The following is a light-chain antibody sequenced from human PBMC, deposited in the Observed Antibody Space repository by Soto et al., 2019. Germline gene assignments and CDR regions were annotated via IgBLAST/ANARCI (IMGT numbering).Light chain of an antibody. Sequence: EIVMTQSPATLSVSPGERATLSCRASQSVSSNLAWYQQKPGQAPRLLIYGASPRATGIPARFSGSGSGTECTLTISSLQSEDFAVYYCQQYNNWPLTFGGGTKVEIK. CDR3: QQYNNWPLT. J-gene: IGKJ4*01. CDR1: QSVSSN. V-gene: IGKV3-15*01. CDR2: GAS.